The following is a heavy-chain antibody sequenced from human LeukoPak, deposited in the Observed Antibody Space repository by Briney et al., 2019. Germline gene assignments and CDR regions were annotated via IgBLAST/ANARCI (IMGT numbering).Heavy chain of an antibody. CDR2: IYSGGST. Sequence: GGSLRLSCAASGFTVSSNYMSWVRQAPGKGLEWVSVIYSGGSTYYADSVKGRFTISRDNSKNTLYLQMNSLRAEDTAVYYCARDVVADSRGGPAVRGWFDPWGQGTLVTVSS. D-gene: IGHD2-15*01. V-gene: IGHV3-53*01. J-gene: IGHJ5*02. CDR1: GFTVSSNY. CDR3: ARDVVADSRGGPAVRGWFDP.